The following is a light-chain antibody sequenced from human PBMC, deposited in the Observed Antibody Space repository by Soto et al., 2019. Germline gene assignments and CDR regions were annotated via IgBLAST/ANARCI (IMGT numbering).Light chain of an antibody. CDR1: SSDVGSYNL. V-gene: IGLV2-23*02. J-gene: IGLJ2*01. CDR2: EVS. Sequence: QSALTQPASVSGSPGQSITISCTGTSSDVGSYNLVSWYQQHPGKAPKLMIYEVSKRPSGVSNLFSGSKSGNTASLTISGLQAEDEADYYCCSYAGSSTVRFGGGTKLTVL. CDR3: CSYAGSSTVR.